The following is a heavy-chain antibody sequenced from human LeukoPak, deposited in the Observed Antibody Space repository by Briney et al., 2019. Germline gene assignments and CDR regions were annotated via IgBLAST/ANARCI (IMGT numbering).Heavy chain of an antibody. CDR1: GFPFSDYY. CDR3: ARDRGAGYSYGASVFGY. Sequence: GGSLRLSCAASGFPFSDYYMSWIRQAPGKGLEWGSYLSSSGSTIYYADSVKGRFTISRDNAKNSLYLQMNSLRAEDTAVYYCARDRGAGYSYGASVFGYWGQGTLVTVSS. V-gene: IGHV3-11*01. J-gene: IGHJ4*02. CDR2: LSSSGSTI. D-gene: IGHD5-18*01.